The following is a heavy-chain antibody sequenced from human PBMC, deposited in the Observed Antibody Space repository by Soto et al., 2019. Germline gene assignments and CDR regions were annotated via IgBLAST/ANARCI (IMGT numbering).Heavy chain of an antibody. CDR3: ARRTIFGVVSRAFDI. V-gene: IGHV3-11*01. CDR1: GFTFSDYY. Sequence: GGSLRLSCAASGFTFSDYYMSWIRQAPGKGLEWVSYISSSGSTIYYADSVKGRFTISRDNAKNSLYLQMNSLRAEDTAVYYCARRTIFGVVSRAFDIWGQGTMVTVSS. D-gene: IGHD3-3*01. J-gene: IGHJ3*02. CDR2: ISSSGSTI.